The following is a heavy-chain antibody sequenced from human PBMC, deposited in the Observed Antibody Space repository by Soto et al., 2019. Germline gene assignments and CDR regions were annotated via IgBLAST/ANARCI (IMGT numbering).Heavy chain of an antibody. CDR3: ATTLRYFDLTSMDV. CDR1: GYTFTSYA. Sequence: ASVKVSCKASGYTFTSYAMNWVRQAPGQGLEWMGWINTNTGNPTYAQGFTGRFVFSLDTSVSTAYLQICSLKAEDTAVYYCATTLRYFDLTSMDVWGQGTQVTVSS. J-gene: IGHJ6*02. D-gene: IGHD3-9*01. CDR2: INTNTGNP. V-gene: IGHV7-4-1*01.